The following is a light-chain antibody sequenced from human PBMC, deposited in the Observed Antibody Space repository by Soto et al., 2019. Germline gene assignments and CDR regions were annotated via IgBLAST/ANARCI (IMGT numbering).Light chain of an antibody. CDR1: QGVFSN. Sequence: EIVLMQSPATLSVSPGERATLSYRASQGVFSNLAWYQQKPGQAPRLLSYGASTRASAIPARFSGRGSGTYFTLTISRLQSEDFAVYFCHQYHNWPRTFGQGTKVDVK. CDR3: HQYHNWPRT. CDR2: GAS. V-gene: IGKV3D-15*01. J-gene: IGKJ1*01.